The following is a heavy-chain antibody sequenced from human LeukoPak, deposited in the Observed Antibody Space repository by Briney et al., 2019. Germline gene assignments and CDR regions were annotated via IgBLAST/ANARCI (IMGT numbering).Heavy chain of an antibody. D-gene: IGHD2-21*02. V-gene: IGHV4-59*08. CDR1: GGSISIYY. CDR3: ARHLTASHFPYDY. J-gene: IGHJ4*02. CDR2: IYYSGST. Sequence: PSETLSLTCTVSGGSISIYYWSWIRQPPGKGLECIGYIYYSGSTSYNPSLKSRVTISVDTSKNQFSLKLNSVTAADTAVYYCARHLTASHFPYDYWGQGTLVTVSS.